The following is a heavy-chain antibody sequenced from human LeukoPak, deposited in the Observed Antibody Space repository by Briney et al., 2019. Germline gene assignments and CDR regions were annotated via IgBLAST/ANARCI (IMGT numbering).Heavy chain of an antibody. J-gene: IGHJ4*02. CDR1: GYTFTSYY. Sequence: ASVKVSCKASGYTFTSYYMHWVRQAPGQGLEWMGIINPSGGSTSYAQKFQGRITMTRDTSTSTVYVELSSLRSDDTAVYYCARDHSSSCQLFDYWGQGTLVTVSS. V-gene: IGHV1-46*01. CDR3: ARDHSSSCQLFDY. D-gene: IGHD6-13*01. CDR2: INPSGGST.